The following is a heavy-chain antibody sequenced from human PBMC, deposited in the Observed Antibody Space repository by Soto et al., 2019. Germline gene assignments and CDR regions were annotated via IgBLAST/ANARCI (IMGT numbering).Heavy chain of an antibody. D-gene: IGHD2-15*01. CDR3: ARHRTTQPPTYCRGGTCPWFDP. CDR1: GGSISSGSYY. V-gene: IGHV4-39*01. J-gene: IGHJ5*02. Sequence: QLQLQEWGPGLVRPSETLSLTCSVSGGSISSGSYYWAWIRQPPGKGLEWIGSIYYTGTTYYNPSLKSRVTTSVDTSKSQFSLKMISVTAADTAVYYCARHRTTQPPTYCRGGTCPWFDPWGQGTLVTVSS. CDR2: IYYTGTT.